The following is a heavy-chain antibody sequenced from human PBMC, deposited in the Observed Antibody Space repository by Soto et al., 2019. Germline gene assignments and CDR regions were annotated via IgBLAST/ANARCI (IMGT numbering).Heavy chain of an antibody. J-gene: IGHJ3*02. V-gene: IGHV3-7*01. D-gene: IGHD3-22*01. CDR3: TRARWLPLPDI. CDR2: IKEDGSEK. CDR1: GFTFNNYW. Sequence: EVQLVESGGGLVQPGGSLRLSCAASGFTFNNYWMIWVRQAPGKGLEWVANIKEDGSEKYYVDSVKGRFTISRDNAKNSMSLEMNSLRDEDTAVYFCTRARWLPLPDIWGQGTMVSVS.